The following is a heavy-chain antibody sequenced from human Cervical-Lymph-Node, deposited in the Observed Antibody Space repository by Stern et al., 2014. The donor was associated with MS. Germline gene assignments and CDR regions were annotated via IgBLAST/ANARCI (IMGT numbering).Heavy chain of an antibody. V-gene: IGHV3-7*01. Sequence: EMQLVESGGGLVQPGGSLRLSCAASGFTFSTYWMTWVRQAPGKGLEWVANINEDESKEYYVDSVRGRFTISRDNAKNSLYLQMNSLRAEDTAVYYCARDIGAEYYYDRSLCYYDALDLWGQGTMVTVSS. CDR1: GFTFSTYW. CDR3: ARDIGAEYYYDRSLCYYDALDL. D-gene: IGHD3-22*01. J-gene: IGHJ3*01. CDR2: INEDESKE.